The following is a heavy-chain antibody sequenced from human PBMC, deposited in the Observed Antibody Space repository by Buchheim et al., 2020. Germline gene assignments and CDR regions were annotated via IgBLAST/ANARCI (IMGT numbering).Heavy chain of an antibody. CDR1: GFTFSSYW. J-gene: IGHJ6*02. CDR2: IKQDGSEK. Sequence: EVQLVESGGGLVQPGGSLRLSCAASGFTFSSYWMSWVRQAPGKGLEWVANIKQDGSEKYYVDSVKGRFTISRDNAKNSLYLQMNSLRAEDTAVYYCARDHGDYVSYYYYYGMDVWGQGTT. D-gene: IGHD4-17*01. V-gene: IGHV3-7*01. CDR3: ARDHGDYVSYYYYYGMDV.